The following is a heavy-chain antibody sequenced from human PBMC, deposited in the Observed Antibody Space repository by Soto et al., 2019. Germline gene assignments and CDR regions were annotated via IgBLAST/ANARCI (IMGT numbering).Heavy chain of an antibody. J-gene: IGHJ6*02. V-gene: IGHV1-8*01. CDR3: ARKTLRYFDSLGMDV. CDR2: MNPNSGNT. Sequence: QVQLVQSGAEVKKPGASVKVSCKASGYTFTSYDINWVRQATGQGLEWMGWMNPNSGNTGYAQKFQGRVTMTRNTSISTAYTELSSLRSEDTAVYYCARKTLRYFDSLGMDVWGQGTTVTVSS. D-gene: IGHD3-9*01. CDR1: GYTFTSYD.